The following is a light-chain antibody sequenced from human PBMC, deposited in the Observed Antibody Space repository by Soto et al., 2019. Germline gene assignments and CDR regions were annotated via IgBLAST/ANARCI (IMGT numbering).Light chain of an antibody. J-gene: IGLJ2*01. Sequence: QSVLSQPPSASGSPGQSVTISCTGTNSDIGAFSYVSWYQQHPGRAPRLIIYDVTKRPSGVPDRFSGSKSGNTASLTVSGLHVDDEADYFCSSYAVNKTLLFGGGTKLTVL. CDR3: SSYAVNKTLL. CDR2: DVT. CDR1: NSDIGAFSY. V-gene: IGLV2-8*01.